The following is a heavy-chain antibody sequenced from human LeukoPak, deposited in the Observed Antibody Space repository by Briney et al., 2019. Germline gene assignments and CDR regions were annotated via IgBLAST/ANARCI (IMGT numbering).Heavy chain of an antibody. D-gene: IGHD1-26*01. CDR3: ARGVGALYYYYYMDV. Sequence: PSETLSLTCTVSGGSISSYYWSWIRQPPGKGLEWIGYIYYSGSTNYNPSLKSRVTISVDTSKNQFSLKLSSVTAADTAVYYCARGVGALYYYYYMDVWGKGTTVTISS. V-gene: IGHV4-59*01. CDR2: IYYSGST. CDR1: GGSISSYY. J-gene: IGHJ6*03.